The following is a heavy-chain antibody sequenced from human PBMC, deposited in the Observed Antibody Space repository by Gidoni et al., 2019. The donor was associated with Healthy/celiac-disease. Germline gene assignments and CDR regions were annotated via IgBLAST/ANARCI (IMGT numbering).Heavy chain of an antibody. CDR2: IDWNDDQ. CDR1: GFSLSTSGVG. V-gene: IGHV2-5*01. Sequence: QITLKASGPPLVKPTQTLTLTCTFSGFSLSTSGVGLGWIRQPPGKALVWLALIDWNDDQRYSPSLKSRLTITKDTAKNQVVLTMTTKDPVDTATYYCALSRSFGVALLDYWGQGTLVTVSS. CDR3: ALSRSFGVALLDY. D-gene: IGHD3-3*01. J-gene: IGHJ4*02.